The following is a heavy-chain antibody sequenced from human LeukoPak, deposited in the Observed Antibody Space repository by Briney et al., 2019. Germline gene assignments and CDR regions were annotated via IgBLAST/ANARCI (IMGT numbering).Heavy chain of an antibody. J-gene: IGHJ4*02. D-gene: IGHD3-10*01. V-gene: IGHV4-39*01. Sequence: SETLSLTCTVSGGSISSSSYCWGWIRQPPGKGLEWIGSIYYSGSTYYNSSLKSRVTMSVDMSKNQFSLILTSVTAADTAVYYCARHLGSSGSYPFDYWGQGTLVTVSS. CDR3: ARHLGSSGSYPFDY. CDR1: GGSISSSSYC. CDR2: IYYSGST.